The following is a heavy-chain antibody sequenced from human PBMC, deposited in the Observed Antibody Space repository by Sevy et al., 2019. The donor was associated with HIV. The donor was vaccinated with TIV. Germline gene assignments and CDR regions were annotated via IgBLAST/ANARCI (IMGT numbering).Heavy chain of an antibody. CDR2: ISYDGINK. J-gene: IGHJ4*02. Sequence: GGSLRLSCAASGFTLSDYAMHWVRHTQGKGLEWVAVISYDGINKNYAYSVKGRFTLSRDNSKNTLSLQMNSPRTEDTAVYYCARDRSTRWINYYFDYWGQGTLVTVSS. CDR3: ARDRSTRWINYYFDY. CDR1: GFTLSDYA. V-gene: IGHV3-30-3*01. D-gene: IGHD2-2*01.